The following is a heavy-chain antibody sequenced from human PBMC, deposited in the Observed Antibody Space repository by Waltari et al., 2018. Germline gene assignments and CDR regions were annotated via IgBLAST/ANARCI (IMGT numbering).Heavy chain of an antibody. D-gene: IGHD5-18*01. J-gene: IGHJ4*02. V-gene: IGHV3-23*01. CDR1: GFIFSNYA. Sequence: EVQLLMSGGGLVQPGGSLKLSCTASGFIFSNYAMDWVRQSPGGGLQWVSGISGHCVKTYYADSVKGCFTISRDNSKNTLFLQMDSLRAEDAALYFCAKDREAMSAMVTVTYFDSWGQGARVSVSS. CDR2: ISGHCVKT. CDR3: AKDREAMSAMVTVTYFDS.